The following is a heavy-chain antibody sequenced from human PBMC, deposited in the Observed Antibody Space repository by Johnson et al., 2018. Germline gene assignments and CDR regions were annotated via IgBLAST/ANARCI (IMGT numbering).Heavy chain of an antibody. CDR3: ASVGRSYDSSGYLTESFDI. J-gene: IGHJ3*02. D-gene: IGHD3-22*01. CDR1: GFTFSDYY. V-gene: IGHV3-11*01. CDR2: LSSSGSII. Sequence: VQLVETGGGLVEPGGSLRLSCAASGFTFSDYYMSWIRQAPGTGLEWVSYLSSSGSIIYYADPVKGRFTLSRANAKNSLYLQMNSLRAEDTTVYYCASVGRSYDSSGYLTESFDIWGQGTMVTVSS.